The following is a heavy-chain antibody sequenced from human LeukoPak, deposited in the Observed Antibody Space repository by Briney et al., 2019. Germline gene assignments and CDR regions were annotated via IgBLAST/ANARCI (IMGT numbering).Heavy chain of an antibody. D-gene: IGHD5-24*01. V-gene: IGHV3-7*01. CDR3: ATISAQTFDI. CDR1: GFSFRSHW. J-gene: IGHJ3*02. CDR2: IKPDGSDK. Sequence: PRGSLRLSCVGSGFSFRSHWVNWVRQSPGKGLEWVANIKPDGSDKYYVDSARGRFTVSRDNAKNSAFLQMNSLRAEDTAIYYCATISAQTFDIWGQGTLVSVSS.